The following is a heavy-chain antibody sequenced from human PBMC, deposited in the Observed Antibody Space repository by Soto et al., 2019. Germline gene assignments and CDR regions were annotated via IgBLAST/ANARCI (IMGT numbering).Heavy chain of an antibody. CDR1: GFTFSSYS. D-gene: IGHD6-13*01. Sequence: EVQLVESGGGLVQPGGSLRLSCAASGFTFSSYSMNWVRQAPGKGLEWVSYISSSSSTIYYADSVKGRFTISRDNAKNLLYLQMNRLSAEGTAVYYCARHPERIAEIGWFDPWGQGTLVTVSS. CDR2: ISSSSSTI. J-gene: IGHJ5*02. V-gene: IGHV3-48*01. CDR3: ARHPERIAEIGWFDP.